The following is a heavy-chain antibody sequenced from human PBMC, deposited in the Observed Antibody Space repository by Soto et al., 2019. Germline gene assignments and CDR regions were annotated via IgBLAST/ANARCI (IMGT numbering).Heavy chain of an antibody. V-gene: IGHV4-31*03. CDR1: GDSVSSGGYY. D-gene: IGHD2-8*01. J-gene: IGHJ4*02. CDR2: MYYSGTT. CDR3: AEGNRWSTLFHF. Sequence: SETLSLTCTVSGDSVSSGGYYWSWIRQHPGMDLEWIGYMYYSGTTYYNPTLKSRVDISIDASKNQFSLQLTSVTAADTAVYFCAEGNRWSTLFHFWGQGTLVTVSS.